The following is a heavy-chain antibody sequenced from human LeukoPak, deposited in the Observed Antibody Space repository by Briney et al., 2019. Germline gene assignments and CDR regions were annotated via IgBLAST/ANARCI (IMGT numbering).Heavy chain of an antibody. CDR2: IYHSGST. D-gene: IGHD6-6*01. V-gene: IGHV4-38-2*02. Sequence: PSKTLSLTCTVSGYSITSGYYWGWIRQPPGKGLEWIGSIYHSGSTYYDPSLKSRITISVDTSKNQFSLKLNSLTAADTAVYYCARDKYSTSSGTSSEFDYWGQGTLVTVSS. CDR1: GYSITSGYY. J-gene: IGHJ4*02. CDR3: ARDKYSTSSGTSSEFDY.